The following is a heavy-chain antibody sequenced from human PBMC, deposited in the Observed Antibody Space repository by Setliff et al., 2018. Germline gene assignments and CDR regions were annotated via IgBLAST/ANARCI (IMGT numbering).Heavy chain of an antibody. CDR2: IYTTGRT. CDR1: GDSISSGNFY. D-gene: IGHD3-10*01. V-gene: IGHV4-61*09. Sequence: SETLSLTCSVSGDSISSGNFYWTWIRQPAGKGLEWIGHIYTTGRTDYNPSLKSRVTISLDTPKNQFSLKLTSVTAADTAVYYCARERYYGSGSYYNYFDKWGQGSLVTVSS. J-gene: IGHJ4*02. CDR3: ARERYYGSGSYYNYFDK.